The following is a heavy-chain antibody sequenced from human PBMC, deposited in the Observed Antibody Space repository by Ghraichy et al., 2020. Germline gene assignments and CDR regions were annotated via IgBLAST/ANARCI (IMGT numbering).Heavy chain of an antibody. J-gene: IGHJ4*02. D-gene: IGHD3/OR15-3a*01. CDR3: ARGEFGLVD. Sequence: GESPNISCAASGFSLTDSWMYWVRQVPGKGLVWVSHLSPAANIINYVESVRGRFTISRDTAKNTLFLQMDSLRVDDTAIYYCARGEFGLVDWGRGTLVTVSA. CDR2: LSPAANII. V-gene: IGHV3-74*01. CDR1: GFSLTDSW.